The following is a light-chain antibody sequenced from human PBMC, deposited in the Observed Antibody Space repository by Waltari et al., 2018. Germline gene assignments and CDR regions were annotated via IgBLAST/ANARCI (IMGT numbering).Light chain of an antibody. Sequence: QSALTPPASVSGSPGQSITLACTGSTSYVGFYDRVSWYQHHPGKAPKLLIYEVPKRPSGVSNHFSGSKSGNTASLTISGLPAEDEADYFCCSYAGSNTRVFGGGTKLTVL. CDR3: CSYAGSNTRV. CDR1: TSYVGFYDR. J-gene: IGLJ2*01. V-gene: IGLV2-23*02. CDR2: EVP.